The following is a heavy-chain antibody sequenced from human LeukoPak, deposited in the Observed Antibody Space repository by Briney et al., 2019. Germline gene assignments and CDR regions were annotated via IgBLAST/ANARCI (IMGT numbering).Heavy chain of an antibody. CDR2: IGTASDT. CDR3: ARGPPRGKYYYMDV. Sequence: GGSLRLSCAASGFTFSGFDMHWVRQPTGQGLEWVSTIGTASDTYYPGSVEGRFTLSRDNAKNSLYLQMNSLTAGGTAVYYCARGPPRGKYYYMDVWGKGTTVTVSS. V-gene: IGHV3-13*01. J-gene: IGHJ6*03. D-gene: IGHD1-1*01. CDR1: GFTFSGFD.